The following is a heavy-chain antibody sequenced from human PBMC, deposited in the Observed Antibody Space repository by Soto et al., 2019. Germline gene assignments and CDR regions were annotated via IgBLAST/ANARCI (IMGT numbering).Heavy chain of an antibody. CDR1: AGSISSSSHY. CDR2: IYYSGST. CDR3: ARHATRSYDY. J-gene: IGHJ4*02. Sequence: PSETLSLTCSVSAGSISSSSHYWGWIRQPPGKGLEWIGSIYYSGSTYYNPSLRNRVTMSVDASKNQFSLKLSSVTAADTAVYYCARHATRSYDYWGQGTLVTVSS. V-gene: IGHV4-39*01.